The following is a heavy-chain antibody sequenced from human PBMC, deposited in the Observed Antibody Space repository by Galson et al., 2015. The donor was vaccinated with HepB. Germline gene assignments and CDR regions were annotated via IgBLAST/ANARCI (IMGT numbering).Heavy chain of an antibody. CDR1: GGSFSGYY. J-gene: IGHJ4*02. CDR3: ARGRPYYALGY. V-gene: IGHV4-34*01. CDR2: INHSGST. Sequence: SETLSLTCAVYGGSFSGYYWSWIRQPPGKGLEWIGEINHSGSTNYNPSLKSRVTISVDTSKNQFSLKLSSVTAADTAVYYCARGRPYYALGYWGQGTLVTVSS. D-gene: IGHD3-10*01.